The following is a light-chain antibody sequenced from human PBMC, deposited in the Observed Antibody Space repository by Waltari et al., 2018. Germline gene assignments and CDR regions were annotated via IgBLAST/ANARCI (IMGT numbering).Light chain of an antibody. J-gene: IGKJ1*01. Sequence: DIQMTQSPSSLSASVGDRVTITCRASQSIATRLNWYQQKPGKAPKVLIYDASTLQSGVPSRFSGSASGTDFTLTISSLQPEDFATYYCQQSYSTPRTFGQGTKVEIK. CDR3: QQSYSTPRT. V-gene: IGKV1-39*01. CDR1: QSIATR. CDR2: DAS.